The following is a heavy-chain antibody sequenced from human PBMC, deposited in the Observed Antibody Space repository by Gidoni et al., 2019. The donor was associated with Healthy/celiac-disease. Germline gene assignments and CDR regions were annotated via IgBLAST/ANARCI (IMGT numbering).Heavy chain of an antibody. CDR3: SKDLVTLVVVAATLDY. CDR2: ISVIGVST. D-gene: IGHD2-15*01. V-gene: IGHV3-23*01. J-gene: IGHJ4*02. Sequence: EVQLLESGGGLVQPGGSMRLSCAASGVPFSSYAMSWVRQAPGKGLEWVSAISVIGVSTYYADSVQCRFTISRYNSKNTLYLQMNSLRAEYTAVYYFSKDLVTLVVVAATLDYWGQGTLVTVSS. CDR1: GVPFSSYA.